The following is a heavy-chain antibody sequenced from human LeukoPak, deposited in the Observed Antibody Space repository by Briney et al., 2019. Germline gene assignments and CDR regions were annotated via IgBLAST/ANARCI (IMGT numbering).Heavy chain of an antibody. CDR3: ARRRHGSSWSMGGYFDY. CDR1: GGSISSSSYY. D-gene: IGHD6-13*01. J-gene: IGHJ4*02. Sequence: PSETLSLTCTVSGGSISSSSYYWGWIRQPPGKGLEWIGSIYYSGSTYYNPSLKSRVTISVDTSKNQFSLKLSSVTAADTAVYYCARRRHGSSWSMGGYFDYWGQGTLVTVSS. V-gene: IGHV4-39*07. CDR2: IYYSGST.